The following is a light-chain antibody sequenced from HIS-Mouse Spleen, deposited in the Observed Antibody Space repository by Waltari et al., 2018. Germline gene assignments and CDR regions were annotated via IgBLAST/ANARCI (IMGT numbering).Light chain of an antibody. CDR3: SSYTSSSTYV. Sequence: QSALTQPASVSGSPGQSITLSRTGTSSDVGGYNDVSWSQQHPGNAPKLMIYDVSNRPSGVSNRFSGSKSGNTASLTISGLQAEDEADYYCSSYTSSSTYVFGTGTKVTVL. V-gene: IGLV2-14*03. CDR1: SSDVGGYND. CDR2: DVS. J-gene: IGLJ1*01.